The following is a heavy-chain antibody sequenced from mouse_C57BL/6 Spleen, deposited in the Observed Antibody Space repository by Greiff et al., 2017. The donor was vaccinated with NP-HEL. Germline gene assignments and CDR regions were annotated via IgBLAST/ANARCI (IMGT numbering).Heavy chain of an antibody. Sequence: EVNLVESGGDLVKPGGSLKLSCAASGFTFSSYGMSWVRQTPDKRLEWVATISSGGSYTYYPDSVKGRFTISRDNAKNTLYLQMSSLKSEDTAMYYCARLKKHFDYWGQGTTLTVSS. D-gene: IGHD1-3*01. V-gene: IGHV5-6*01. CDR3: ARLKKHFDY. CDR1: GFTFSSYG. J-gene: IGHJ2*01. CDR2: ISSGGSYT.